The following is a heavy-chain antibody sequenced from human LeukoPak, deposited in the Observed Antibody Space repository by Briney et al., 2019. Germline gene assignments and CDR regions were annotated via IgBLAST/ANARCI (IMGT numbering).Heavy chain of an antibody. CDR2: IHPNNGGT. J-gene: IGHJ4*02. CDR3: TREDY. Sequence: ASVKVSCKASGYSFTGHYLHWMRQAPGQGLEWMGWIHPNNGGTQYAQKFQGRLIITRDTSLNTVYMELNSLISDDTAMYHCTREDYWGQGTLVTVSS. V-gene: IGHV1-2*02. CDR1: GYSFTGHY.